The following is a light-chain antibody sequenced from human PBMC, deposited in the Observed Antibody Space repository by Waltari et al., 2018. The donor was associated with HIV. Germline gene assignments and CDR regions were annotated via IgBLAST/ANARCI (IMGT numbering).Light chain of an antibody. CDR3: QQYNNLPRT. CDR2: GAS. CDR1: QSVSSN. V-gene: IGKV3-15*01. Sequence: EIVMTQSPATLSVSPGERATLSCRASQSVSSNLVWYQQKPGQAPRLLIYGASTRATGIPARFSGIGSGTEFTLTISSLQSEDFAVYYCQQYNNLPRTFGQGTKVEIK. J-gene: IGKJ1*01.